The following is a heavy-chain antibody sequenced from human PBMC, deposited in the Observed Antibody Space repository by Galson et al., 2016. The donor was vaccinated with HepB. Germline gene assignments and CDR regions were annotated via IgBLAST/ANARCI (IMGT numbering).Heavy chain of an antibody. V-gene: IGHV3-30*18. J-gene: IGHJ4*02. D-gene: IGHD3-9*01. CDR2: ISFDGSNK. CDR3: AKVVRFFDWGSFDY. Sequence: SLRLSCAASGFTFSSYGMHWVRQAPGKGLEWVAVISFDGSNKYYTDSVKGRFTISRDNSKNTLFLQMDSLRAEDTAVYYCAKVVRFFDWGSFDYWGQGTLVTVSS. CDR1: GFTFSSYG.